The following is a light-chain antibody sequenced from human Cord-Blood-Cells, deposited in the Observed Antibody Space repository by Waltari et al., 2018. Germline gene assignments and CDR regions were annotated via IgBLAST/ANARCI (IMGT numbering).Light chain of an antibody. J-gene: IGLJ2*01. Sequence: SYVLTPPPSVSVAPGKTARITCGGNNIASKSVHWYQQKPGQAPVLVSYYDSDRPSGIPERFSGSNSGNTATLTISRVEAGDEADYYCQVWDSSSDHVVFGGGTKLTVL. CDR3: QVWDSSSDHVV. V-gene: IGLV3-21*04. CDR2: YDS. CDR1: NIASKS.